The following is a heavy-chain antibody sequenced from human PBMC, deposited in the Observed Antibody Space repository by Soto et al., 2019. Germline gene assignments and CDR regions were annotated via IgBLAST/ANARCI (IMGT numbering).Heavy chain of an antibody. V-gene: IGHV1-69*13. D-gene: IGHD3-22*01. CDR3: ASHYDSSGYYYRGLDY. CDR2: IIPIFGTA. Sequence: SVNVSCKASGYTFTSYAMHWVRQAPGQRLEWMGGIIPIFGTADYAQKFQGRVTITADESTSTGNMELSSLRSEDTAVYYCASHYDSSGYYYRGLDYWGQGAPVTVSS. CDR1: GYTFTSYA. J-gene: IGHJ4*02.